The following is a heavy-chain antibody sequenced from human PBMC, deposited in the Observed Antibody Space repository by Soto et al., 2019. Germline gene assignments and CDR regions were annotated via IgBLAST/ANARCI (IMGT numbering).Heavy chain of an antibody. V-gene: IGHV6-1*01. CDR2: TYYGSKWYS. Sequence: QVQLQQSGPGLVKPSQTLSLTCAISGDSVSSNSAAWNWIRQSPSRGLEWLGRTYYGSKWYSDYAESVKSRITINPDTSKNQFSLQLNSVTPEDTAVYYCARSYSVACSQYNWFDPWGQGTLVTVSS. J-gene: IGHJ5*02. CDR1: GDSVSSNSAA. CDR3: ARSYSVACSQYNWFDP. D-gene: IGHD6-19*01.